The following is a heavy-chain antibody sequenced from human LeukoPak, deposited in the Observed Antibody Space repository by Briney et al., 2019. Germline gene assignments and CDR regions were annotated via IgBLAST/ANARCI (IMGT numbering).Heavy chain of an antibody. CDR1: GGPISDYY. D-gene: IGHD5-18*01. CDR3: ARVVDTAMVTISYYMDV. V-gene: IGHV4-4*07. Sequence: SETLSLTCTVSGGPISDYYWSWIRQPAEKGLEWIGRIYTSGSTNYNPSLKSRVTMSVDTSKNQFSLNLSSVTAADTAVYYCARVVDTAMVTISYYMDVWGKGTTVTISS. CDR2: IYTSGST. J-gene: IGHJ6*03.